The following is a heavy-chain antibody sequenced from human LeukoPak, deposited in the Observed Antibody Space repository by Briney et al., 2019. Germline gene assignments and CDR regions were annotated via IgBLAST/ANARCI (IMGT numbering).Heavy chain of an antibody. CDR1: GYTFTSYG. Sequence: GASVNVSCKASGYTFTSYGISWVRQAPGRGLEWMGWISAYNGNTNYAQKLQGRVTMTTDTSTSTAYMELRSLRSDDTAVYYCARDRLPYCSGGSCSLGYWGQGTLVTVSS. D-gene: IGHD2-15*01. V-gene: IGHV1-18*01. CDR3: ARDRLPYCSGGSCSLGY. J-gene: IGHJ4*02. CDR2: ISAYNGNT.